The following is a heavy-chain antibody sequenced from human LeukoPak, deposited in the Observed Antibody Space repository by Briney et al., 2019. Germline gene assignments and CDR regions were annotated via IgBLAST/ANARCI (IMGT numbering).Heavy chain of an antibody. J-gene: IGHJ4*02. CDR2: IRSSGGST. Sequence: GGSLRLSCAASGFTFSSYAMSWVRQAPGKGLEWASTIRSSGGSTHYADSVKGRFTISRVNSKNTLYLQMNSLRAEDTAVYYCAKKTSIVGAFDYWGQGTLVTVSS. D-gene: IGHD1-26*01. CDR3: AKKTSIVGAFDY. V-gene: IGHV3-23*01. CDR1: GFTFSSYA.